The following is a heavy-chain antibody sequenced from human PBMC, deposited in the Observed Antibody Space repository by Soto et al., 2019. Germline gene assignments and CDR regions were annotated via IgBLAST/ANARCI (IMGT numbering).Heavy chain of an antibody. CDR1: GFTFSSYS. D-gene: IGHD1-1*01. Sequence: GGSLRLSCAASGFTFSSYSMSWVRQAPGKGLEWVSSISSSSSYIYYADSVKGRFTISRDNATNSMYLQMHSLRAEDKAVYYCERDYGTHGGYFDYWGQGTLVTVSS. J-gene: IGHJ4*02. CDR3: ERDYGTHGGYFDY. CDR2: ISSSSSYI. V-gene: IGHV3-21*01.